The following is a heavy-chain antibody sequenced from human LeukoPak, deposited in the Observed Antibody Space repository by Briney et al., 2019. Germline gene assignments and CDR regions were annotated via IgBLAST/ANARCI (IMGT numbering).Heavy chain of an antibody. Sequence: GRSLRLSCAASGFTFSSYAMHWVRQAPGKGLEWVAVISYDGSNKYYADSVKGRFTISRDNSKNTLYLQMNSLRAEDTAVHYCARDKMARIAVAGIFDYWGQGTLVTVSS. CDR1: GFTFSSYA. CDR3: ARDKMARIAVAGIFDY. J-gene: IGHJ4*02. CDR2: ISYDGSNK. V-gene: IGHV3-30-3*01. D-gene: IGHD6-19*01.